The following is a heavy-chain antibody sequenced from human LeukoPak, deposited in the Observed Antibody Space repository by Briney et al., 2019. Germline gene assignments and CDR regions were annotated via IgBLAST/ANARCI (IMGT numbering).Heavy chain of an antibody. J-gene: IGHJ6*03. CDR1: GGSFSGYY. Sequence: SETLSLTCAVYGGSFSGYYWNWIRQPPGKGLEWIGYIYYSGSTNYNPSLKSRVTISVDTSKNQFSLKLSSVTAADTAVYYCARVNLSGRGYYYYYMDVWGKGTTVTVSS. CDR3: ARVNLSGRGYYYYYMDV. D-gene: IGHD3-22*01. CDR2: IYYSGST. V-gene: IGHV4-59*01.